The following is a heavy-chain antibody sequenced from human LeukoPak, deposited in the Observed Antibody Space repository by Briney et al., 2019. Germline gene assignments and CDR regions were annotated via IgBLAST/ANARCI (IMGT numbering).Heavy chain of an antibody. Sequence: GGSLRLSCAASGFTFSNYAMSWVRQASGKGLEWVSVISNNGGSTHYADSVKGRFTISRDNSKNMLYLQMNSLRAEDTAIYYCAKDEPIVGAIDYWGQGTLVTVSS. CDR1: GFTFSNYA. J-gene: IGHJ4*02. V-gene: IGHV3-23*01. CDR2: ISNNGGST. D-gene: IGHD1-26*01. CDR3: AKDEPIVGAIDY.